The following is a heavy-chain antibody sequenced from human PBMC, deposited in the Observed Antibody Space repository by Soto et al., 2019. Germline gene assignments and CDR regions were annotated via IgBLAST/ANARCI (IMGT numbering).Heavy chain of an antibody. CDR3: ARGGPYQLLSDFDY. V-gene: IGHV3-64*01. D-gene: IGHD2-2*01. J-gene: IGHJ4*02. CDR1: GFSFSNYA. CDR2: ISNNGVST. Sequence: EVQLVESGGILVQPGGSLRLSCVASGFSFSNYAMHWVRQAPGKGLEYVSAISNNGVSTYYANSVKGRFIISRDNSKNTLYLQMGSLRAVDMAVYYCARGGPYQLLSDFDYWGQGTLVTVSS.